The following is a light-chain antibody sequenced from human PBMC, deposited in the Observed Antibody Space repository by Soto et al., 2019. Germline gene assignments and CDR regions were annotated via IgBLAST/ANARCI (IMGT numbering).Light chain of an antibody. J-gene: IGKJ4*01. CDR2: AAS. CDR3: QQYSDWPRT. V-gene: IGKV3-15*01. Sequence: EIVLTQSPATLSVSSGERVTLSCRASHNIRDKLAWYQQKPGQAPRLLIYAASPRVTGVPARFSGSGSGTEFTLTISSLQSGDFAVYYCQQYSDWPRTFGGGTKV. CDR1: HNIRDK.